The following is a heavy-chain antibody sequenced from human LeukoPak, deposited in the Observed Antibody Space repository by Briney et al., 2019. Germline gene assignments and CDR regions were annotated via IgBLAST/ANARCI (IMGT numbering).Heavy chain of an antibody. J-gene: IGHJ3*02. CDR1: GFTFSSYG. Sequence: GGSLRLSCAASGFTFSSYGMHWVRQAPGKGLEWVAFIRYDGSNKYYADSVKGRFTISRDNSKNTLYLQMNSLRAEDTAVYYCAKDRGKYSSGWYDAFDIWGQGTMVTVSS. V-gene: IGHV3-30*02. D-gene: IGHD6-19*01. CDR2: IRYDGSNK. CDR3: AKDRGKYSSGWYDAFDI.